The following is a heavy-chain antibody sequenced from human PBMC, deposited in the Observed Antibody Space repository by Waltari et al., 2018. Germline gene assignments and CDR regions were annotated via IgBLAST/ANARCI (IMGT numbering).Heavy chain of an antibody. J-gene: IGHJ4*02. CDR1: GFTVSHNY. D-gene: IGHD1-26*01. Sequence: EVQLVESGGGLVQPGGSLRLSCAASGFTVSHNYLTWVRQAPGKGLEWVSTIYSGGTTYYADSVKGRFTISRDNSKNTVYLQMNGLGAEDTAVYYCARATATGATPEYWGQGTLVTVSS. CDR3: ARATATGATPEY. CDR2: IYSGGTT. V-gene: IGHV3-66*02.